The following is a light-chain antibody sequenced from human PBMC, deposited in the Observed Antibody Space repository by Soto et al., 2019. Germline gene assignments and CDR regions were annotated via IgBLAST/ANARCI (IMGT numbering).Light chain of an antibody. V-gene: IGLV1-40*01. CDR1: SSNIGAGYD. Sequence: QSVLTQPPSVSGAPGQRVTISCTGSSSNIGAGYDVHWYQQLPGTAPKLLLYGNSYRPSGVPDRFSGSKSGTSASLAITGLQADDEADYYCQSYDNSLSGLHVFGTGTKLTVL. CDR3: QSYDNSLSGLHV. J-gene: IGLJ1*01. CDR2: GNS.